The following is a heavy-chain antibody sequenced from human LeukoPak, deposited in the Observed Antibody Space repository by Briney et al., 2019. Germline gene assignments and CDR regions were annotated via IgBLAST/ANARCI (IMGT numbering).Heavy chain of an antibody. CDR1: GGSFSGYY. CDR2: INHSGST. Sequence: ASETLSLTCAVYGGSFSGYYWSWIRQPPGKGLEWIGEINHSGSTNYNPSLKSRVTISVDTSKNQFSLKLSSVTAADTAVYYCARDEDGYWGQGTLVTVSS. D-gene: IGHD5-24*01. V-gene: IGHV4-34*01. J-gene: IGHJ4*02. CDR3: ARDEDGY.